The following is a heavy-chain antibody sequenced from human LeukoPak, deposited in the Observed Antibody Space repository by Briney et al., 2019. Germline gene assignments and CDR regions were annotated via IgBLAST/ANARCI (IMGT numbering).Heavy chain of an antibody. D-gene: IGHD3-10*01. CDR3: ARAHLLRFGELFDY. V-gene: IGHV3-21*01. CDR2: ISSSSSYI. J-gene: IGHJ4*02. CDR1: GFTFSSYS. Sequence: PGGSLRLSCAASGFTFSSYSMNWVRQAPGKGLEWVSSISSSSSYIYYADSVKGRFTISRDNAKNSLYLQMNSLRAEDTAVYYCARAHLLRFGELFDYWGQGTLVTVSS.